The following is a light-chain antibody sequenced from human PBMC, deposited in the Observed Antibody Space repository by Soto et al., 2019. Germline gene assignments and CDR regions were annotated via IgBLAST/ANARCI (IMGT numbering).Light chain of an antibody. J-gene: IGKJ2*01. CDR1: QSVSSSY. V-gene: IGKV3-20*01. Sequence: EIVLTQSPGTLSLSPGERATLSCRASQSVSSSYLAWYQQKPGQAPRLLIYGASSRATGIPERFSGSGSGTDFTLTISRLEPEDFAVYYCQQYSSSLYTFGQGTKLEIK. CDR3: QQYSSSLYT. CDR2: GAS.